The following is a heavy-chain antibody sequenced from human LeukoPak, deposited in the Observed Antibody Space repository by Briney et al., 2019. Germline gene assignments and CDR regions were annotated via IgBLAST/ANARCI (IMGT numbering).Heavy chain of an antibody. J-gene: IGHJ4*02. CDR2: INPNTGGT. CDR1: GYTFTGDY. Sequence: ASVKVSCKTSGYTFTGDYMHWVRQAPGQGLEWMGWINPNTGGTNYAQNFQGRVTMTSDTSISTAYMELSSLRSDDTAMYYCARAPMIVVVFPPRLDFWGQGTLVTVSS. D-gene: IGHD3-22*01. V-gene: IGHV1-2*02. CDR3: ARAPMIVVVFPPRLDF.